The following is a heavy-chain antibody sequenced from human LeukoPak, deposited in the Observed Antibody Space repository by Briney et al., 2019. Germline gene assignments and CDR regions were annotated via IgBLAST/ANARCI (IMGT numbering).Heavy chain of an antibody. Sequence: PGRSLRLSCAASGFTFDDYAMHWVRQAPGKGLEWVSGISWNSGSIGYADSVKGRFTISRDNAKNSLYLQMNSLRAEDTAVYYCARAPRVYSSGWYWSNWGQGTLVTVSS. D-gene: IGHD6-19*01. CDR3: ARAPRVYSSGWYWSN. V-gene: IGHV3-9*01. J-gene: IGHJ4*02. CDR2: ISWNSGSI. CDR1: GFTFDDYA.